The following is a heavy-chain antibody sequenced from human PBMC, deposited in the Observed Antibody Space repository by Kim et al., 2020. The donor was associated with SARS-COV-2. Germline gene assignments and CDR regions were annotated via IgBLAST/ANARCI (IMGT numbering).Heavy chain of an antibody. CDR3: ARETTTLEVYGMDV. V-gene: IGHV3-74*01. D-gene: IGHD1-7*01. Sequence: GGSLRLSCAASEFTFSSYWMHWVRQAPGKGPVWVSRINSDGSTTSYADSVQGRFTISRDNAKNTLYLQMNSLRAEDTAVYYCARETTTLEVYGMDVWGQGTTVTVSS. CDR2: INSDGSTT. J-gene: IGHJ6*02. CDR1: EFTFSSYW.